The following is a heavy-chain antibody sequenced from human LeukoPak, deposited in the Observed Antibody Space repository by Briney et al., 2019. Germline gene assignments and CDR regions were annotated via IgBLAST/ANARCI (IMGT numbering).Heavy chain of an antibody. J-gene: IGHJ5*02. CDR3: AKDLGAAGKGEFDP. Sequence: PGGSLRLSCAASGFTFSSYAMSWVRQAPGKGLEWVSAISGSGGSTYYADSVKGRFTISRDNSKNTLYLQTNSLRAEDTAVYYCAKDLGAAGKGEFDPWGQGTLVTVSS. CDR1: GFTFSSYA. D-gene: IGHD6-13*01. CDR2: ISGSGGST. V-gene: IGHV3-23*01.